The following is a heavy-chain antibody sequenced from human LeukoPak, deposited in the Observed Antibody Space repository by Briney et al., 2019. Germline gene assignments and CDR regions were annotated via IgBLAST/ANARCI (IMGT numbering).Heavy chain of an antibody. D-gene: IGHD2-2*01. Sequence: GGSLRLSCAASGFTFTNYWMSWVRQAPGKGLELVANIKQDRSEKYYVDSVKGRFTISRDNAKDSLYLQMNSLRAEDTAVYYCAKDLYQLAPQQVDYWGQGTLVTVSS. V-gene: IGHV3-7*01. CDR1: GFTFTNYW. CDR3: AKDLYQLAPQQVDY. J-gene: IGHJ4*02. CDR2: IKQDRSEK.